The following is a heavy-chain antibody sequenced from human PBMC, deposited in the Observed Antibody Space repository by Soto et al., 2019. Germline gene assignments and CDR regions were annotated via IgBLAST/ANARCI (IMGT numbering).Heavy chain of an antibody. Sequence: ASVKVSCKSSGYSFGSHGFSWVRQAPGQGLEWMAWVSGYNGITDIAQKSQDRVTLTIEATTNTAYMELRSLSSDDTAVYFCARDSSTSSIFFDPWGQGTRVTVSS. CDR1: GYSFGSHG. CDR2: VSGYNGIT. D-gene: IGHD2-2*01. CDR3: ARDSSTSSIFFDP. J-gene: IGHJ5*02. V-gene: IGHV1-18*04.